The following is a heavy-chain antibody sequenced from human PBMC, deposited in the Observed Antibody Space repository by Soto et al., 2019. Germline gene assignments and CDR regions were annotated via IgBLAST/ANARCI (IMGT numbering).Heavy chain of an antibody. J-gene: IGHJ6*02. CDR1: GFTFSAYG. D-gene: IGHD1-26*01. V-gene: IGHV3-30*18. Sequence: QEKLVESGGGVVQPGRSLRLSCAASGFTFSAYGMHWVRQAPGKGLEWVTGISYDGSSKYYADSVKGRFIVSRDNSKNTLYLQMNSLRPEDTAVYYCAKVTFSGDYYYSYGMDVWGQGTTVTVSS. CDR3: AKVTFSGDYYYSYGMDV. CDR2: ISYDGSSK.